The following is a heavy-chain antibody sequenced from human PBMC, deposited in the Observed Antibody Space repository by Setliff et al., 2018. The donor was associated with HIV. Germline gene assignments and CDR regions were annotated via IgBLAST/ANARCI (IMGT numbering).Heavy chain of an antibody. J-gene: IGHJ5*02. CDR2: IYTSGST. V-gene: IGHV4-61*09. CDR1: GGSISSGSYY. CDR3: ARDGATSNWDKKVLDA. Sequence: SETLSLTCTVSGGSISSGSYYWSWIRQPAGKGLEWIGHIYTSGSTNYNPSLKSRVTISVDTSKNQFSLKVTSVTAADTGVYYCARDGATSNWDKKVLDAWGQGTRVTVS. D-gene: IGHD2-2*01.